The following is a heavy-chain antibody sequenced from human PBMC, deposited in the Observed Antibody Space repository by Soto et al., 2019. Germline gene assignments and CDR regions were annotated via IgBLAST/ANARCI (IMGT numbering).Heavy chain of an antibody. J-gene: IGHJ4*02. CDR1: GFTFSDYY. CDR3: YNDVDADKRLKFDY. D-gene: IGHD1-1*01. V-gene: IGHV3-11*01. CDR2: ISGNGEII. Sequence: GGSLRLSCAASGFTFSDYYIHWIRRAPGKGLEWISYISGNGEIIQYAASARGRFTISRDNAENSVYLEMDSLRAEDTALYYCYNDVDADKRLKFDYWGRGTLVTVSS.